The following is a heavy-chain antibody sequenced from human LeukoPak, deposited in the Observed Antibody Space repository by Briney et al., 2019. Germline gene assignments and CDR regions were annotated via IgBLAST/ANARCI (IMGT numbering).Heavy chain of an antibody. CDR2: IYYSGST. D-gene: IGHD1-20*01. V-gene: IGHV4-39*01. CDR1: GDSITSRRYY. J-gene: IGHJ6*03. Sequence: SETLSLTCTVSGDSITSRRYYWGWIRQPPGRGLEWIGSIYYSGSTHYNPSLKSRVTMSVDTSKNQFSLKLSSVTAADTAVYYCARHTPYNWNDYYYYYMDVWGKGTTVTISS. CDR3: ARHTPYNWNDYYYYYMDV.